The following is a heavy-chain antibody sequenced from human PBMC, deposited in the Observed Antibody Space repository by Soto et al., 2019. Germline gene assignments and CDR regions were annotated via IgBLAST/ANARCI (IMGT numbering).Heavy chain of an antibody. J-gene: IGHJ6*02. CDR3: ARDPGYSSGWSYYYYYYGMDV. Sequence: GGSLRLSCAASGFTFSSYWMSWVRQAPGKGLEWVANIKQDGSEKYYVDSVKGRFTISRDNAKNSLYLQMNSLRAEDTAVYYCARDPGYSSGWSYYYYYYGMDVWGQGTTVTVS. D-gene: IGHD6-19*01. CDR1: GFTFSSYW. CDR2: IKQDGSEK. V-gene: IGHV3-7*01.